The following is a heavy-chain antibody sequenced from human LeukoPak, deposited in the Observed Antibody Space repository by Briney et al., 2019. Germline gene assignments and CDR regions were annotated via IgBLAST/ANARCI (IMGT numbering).Heavy chain of an antibody. V-gene: IGHV3-53*01. J-gene: IGHJ4*02. Sequence: GGSLRLSCAASGVTVSSNYMSRVRQAPGKGLEWVSVIYSGGSTYYADSVKGRFTISRDNSKNTLYLQMNSLRAEDTAVYYCARYRGYSGYDYWGQGTLVTVSS. CDR2: IYSGGST. D-gene: IGHD5-12*01. CDR3: ARYRGYSGYDY. CDR1: GVTVSSNY.